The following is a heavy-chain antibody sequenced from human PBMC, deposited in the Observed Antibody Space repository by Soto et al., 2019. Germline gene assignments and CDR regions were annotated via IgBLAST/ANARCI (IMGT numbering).Heavy chain of an antibody. D-gene: IGHD3-22*01. Sequence: PSETLSLTCAVSGGSISSGGYSWSWIRQPPGKSLEWIGYIYHSGSTYYNPSLKSRVTISVDRSKNQFSLKLSSVTAADMAVYYCTTEAYDNSGSLAFDIWGPGTLVTVSS. CDR1: GGSISSGGYS. CDR3: TTEAYDNSGSLAFDI. V-gene: IGHV4-30-2*01. J-gene: IGHJ3*02. CDR2: IYHSGST.